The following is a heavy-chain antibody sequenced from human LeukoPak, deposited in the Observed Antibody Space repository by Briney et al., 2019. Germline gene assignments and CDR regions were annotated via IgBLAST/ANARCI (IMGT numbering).Heavy chain of an antibody. J-gene: IGHJ4*02. CDR3: AKGGGHSSGWYLDY. CDR1: GFTFSSYG. D-gene: IGHD6-19*01. CDR2: ISYDGSNK. V-gene: IGHV3-30*18. Sequence: GGSLRLSCAASGFTFSSYGMHWVRQAPGKGLEWVAVISYDGSNKYYADSAKGRFTISRDNSKNTLYLQMNSLRAEDTAVYYCAKGGGHSSGWYLDYWGQGTLLTVSS.